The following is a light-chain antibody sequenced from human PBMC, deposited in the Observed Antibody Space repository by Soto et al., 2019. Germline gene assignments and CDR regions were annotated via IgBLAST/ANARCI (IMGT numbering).Light chain of an antibody. CDR2: AAS. V-gene: IGKV1-39*01. CDR1: QSISEY. CDR3: QQSYSFPRT. J-gene: IGKJ1*01. Sequence: DIQMTQSPSSLSASVGDTVTVTCRASQSISEYLNWYQQKPGKAPRLLIYAASNLDNGVPSRFSGSGSGATFTLNIRSLQPEDFATYYCQQSYSFPRTFGQGTKVEV.